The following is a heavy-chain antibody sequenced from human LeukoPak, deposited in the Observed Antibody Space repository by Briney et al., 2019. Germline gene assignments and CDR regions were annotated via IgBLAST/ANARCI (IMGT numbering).Heavy chain of an antibody. CDR2: MNPNSGNT. V-gene: IGHV1-8*01. Sequence: APVKVSCKASGYTFTSYDINWVRQATGQGLEWMGWMNPNSGNTGYAQKFQGRVTMTRNTSISTAYMELSSLRSEDTAVYYCARASSTRSWFDPWGQGTLVTVSS. CDR3: ARASSTRSWFDP. CDR1: GYTFTSYD. D-gene: IGHD2-2*01. J-gene: IGHJ5*02.